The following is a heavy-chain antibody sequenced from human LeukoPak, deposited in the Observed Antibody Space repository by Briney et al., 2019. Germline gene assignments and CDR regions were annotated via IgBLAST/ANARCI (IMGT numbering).Heavy chain of an antibody. D-gene: IGHD2-2*01. CDR1: GGSISSGGYS. V-gene: IGHV4-30-2*01. CDR3: ARLEGYCSSTSCYSWFDP. J-gene: IGHJ5*02. CDR2: IYHSGST. Sequence: PSQTLSLTCAVSGGSISSGGYSWSWIRQPPGKGLEWIGYIYHSGSTYYNPSLKSRVTISVDRSKNQFSLKLSSVTAADTAVYYCARLEGYCSSTSCYSWFDPWGQGTLVTVSS.